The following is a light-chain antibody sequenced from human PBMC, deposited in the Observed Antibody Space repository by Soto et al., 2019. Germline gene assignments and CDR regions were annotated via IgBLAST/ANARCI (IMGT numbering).Light chain of an antibody. CDR3: SSFTTLNTVV. J-gene: IGLJ2*01. CDR1: SSDVGRYNY. V-gene: IGLV2-14*03. Sequence: QSVLTQPASVSGSPGQSITISCTGTSSDVGRYNYVSWYQQHPGKAPNLMIYDVSNRPSGISNRFSGSKSGNTASLTISGLQADDDADYYCSSFTTLNTVVFGGGTKLTVL. CDR2: DVS.